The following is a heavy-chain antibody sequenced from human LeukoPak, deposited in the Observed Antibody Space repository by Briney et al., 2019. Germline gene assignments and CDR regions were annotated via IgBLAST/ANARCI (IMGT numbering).Heavy chain of an antibody. D-gene: IGHD3-10*01. V-gene: IGHV4-61*02. CDR2: IYTSGST. Sequence: SQTLSLTCTVSGGSISSGSYYWSWIRQPAGKGLEWIGRIYTSGSTNYNPSLKSRVTISVDTSKNQFSLKLSSVTAADTAVYYCARDPRDSGSFDYWGQGTLVTVSS. CDR1: GGSISSGSYY. J-gene: IGHJ4*02. CDR3: ARDPRDSGSFDY.